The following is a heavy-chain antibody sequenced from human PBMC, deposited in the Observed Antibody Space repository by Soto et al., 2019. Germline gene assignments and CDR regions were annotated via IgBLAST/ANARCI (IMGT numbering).Heavy chain of an antibody. J-gene: IGHJ4*02. CDR2: IYYSGST. CDR3: AVRLPAANWYYFDY. Sequence: SETLSLTCTVSGGSISSGGYYWSWIRQHPGKGLEWIGYIYYSGSTYYNPSLKSRVTISVDTSKNQFSLKLSSVTAADTAVYYCAVRLPAANWYYFDYWGQGTLVTVSS. D-gene: IGHD2-2*01. V-gene: IGHV4-31*03. CDR1: GGSISSGGYY.